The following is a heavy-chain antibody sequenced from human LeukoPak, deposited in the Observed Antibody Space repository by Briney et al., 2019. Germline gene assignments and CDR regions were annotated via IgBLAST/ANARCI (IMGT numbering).Heavy chain of an antibody. J-gene: IGHJ4*02. Sequence: SETLSLTCAVYGGSFSGYYWSWIRQPPGKGLEWIGEINHSGSTNYNPSLKSRVTISVDTSKNQFSLKLSSVTAADTAVYYCARSYGSGSYYSWDYWGQGTLVTVSS. CDR3: ARSYGSGSYYSWDY. CDR2: INHSGST. V-gene: IGHV4-34*01. CDR1: GGSFSGYY. D-gene: IGHD3-10*01.